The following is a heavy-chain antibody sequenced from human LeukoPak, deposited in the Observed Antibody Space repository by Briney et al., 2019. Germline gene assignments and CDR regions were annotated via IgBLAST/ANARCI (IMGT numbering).Heavy chain of an antibody. CDR2: IRGSDGNP. Sequence: GGSLRLSCAASGFTFSSYAMDWLRQAPGEGLEWVSAIRGSDGNPYYADSVQRRFTISRDDYKNTLYLQMNSQRAEDTAVYYCARDSPIGSSWPYYFDYWGQGTLVTVSS. D-gene: IGHD6-13*01. J-gene: IGHJ4*02. V-gene: IGHV3-23*01. CDR3: ARDSPIGSSWPYYFDY. CDR1: GFTFSSYA.